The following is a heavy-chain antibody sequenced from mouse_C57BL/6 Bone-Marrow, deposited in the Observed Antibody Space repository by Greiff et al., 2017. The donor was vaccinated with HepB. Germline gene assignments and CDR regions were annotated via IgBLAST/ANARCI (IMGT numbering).Heavy chain of an antibody. CDR2: ISDGGSYT. CDR1: GFTFSSYA. J-gene: IGHJ4*01. V-gene: IGHV5-4*03. Sequence: EVMLVESGGGLVQPGGSLKLSCAASGFTFSSYAMSWVRQTPEKRLEWVATISDGGSYTYYPDNVKGRFTISRDNAKNNLYLQMSHLKSEDTAMYYCARGRGDAMDYWGQGTSVTVSS. CDR3: ARGRGDAMDY.